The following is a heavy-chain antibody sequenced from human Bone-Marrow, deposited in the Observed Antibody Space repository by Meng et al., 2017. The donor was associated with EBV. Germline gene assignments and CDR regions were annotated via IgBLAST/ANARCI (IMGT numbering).Heavy chain of an antibody. D-gene: IGHD6-19*01. Sequence: QLPLKEAPPPLVPPTPTLTLTCVFCGFSRSTSCVGVGWIRQPPGKAVGWLELFYWDDDKRYCPSLKSRLTITKDTYKNLVLLTITIIDPVDTATYYCAHSQWPPSFDPWGQGTLVTVSS. V-gene: IGHV2-5*02. CDR2: FYWDDDK. CDR3: AHSQWPPSFDP. CDR1: GFSRSTSCVG. J-gene: IGHJ5*02.